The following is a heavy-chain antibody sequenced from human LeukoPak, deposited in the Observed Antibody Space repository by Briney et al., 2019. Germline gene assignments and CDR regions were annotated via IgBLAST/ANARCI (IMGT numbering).Heavy chain of an antibody. J-gene: IGHJ4*02. Sequence: GGSLRLSCAASGFTFSSYEMNWVRQATGKGLEWVSYISSSGSTIYYADSVKGRFTISRDNAKNSLYLQMNSLRAEDTAVYYCAREGYDILTGYYKSFDYWGQGTLVTVSS. V-gene: IGHV3-48*03. D-gene: IGHD3-9*01. CDR2: ISSSGSTI. CDR3: AREGYDILTGYYKSFDY. CDR1: GFTFSSYE.